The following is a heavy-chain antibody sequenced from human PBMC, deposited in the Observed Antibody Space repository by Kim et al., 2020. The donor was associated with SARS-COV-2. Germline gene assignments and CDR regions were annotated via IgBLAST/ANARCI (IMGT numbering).Heavy chain of an antibody. Sequence: SVKVSCKASGGTFSSYAISWVRQAPGQGLEWMGGIIPIFGTANYAQKFQGRVTITADESTSTAYMELSSLRSEDTAVYYCAREMWEIQLWPEYYYYGMDVWGQGTTVTVSS. V-gene: IGHV1-69*13. CDR2: IIPIFGTA. J-gene: IGHJ6*02. CDR3: AREMWEIQLWPEYYYYGMDV. D-gene: IGHD5-18*01. CDR1: GGTFSSYA.